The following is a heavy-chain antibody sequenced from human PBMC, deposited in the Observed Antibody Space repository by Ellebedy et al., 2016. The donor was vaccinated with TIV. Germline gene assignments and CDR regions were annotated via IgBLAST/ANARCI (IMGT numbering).Heavy chain of an antibody. Sequence: AASVKVSCKASGYTFTNYGINWVRQAPGQGLEWMGWIITHNGSTNYAKHLQGRVTMTTDTSTSTAYMELTSLRSDDTAVYFCARIVIRAVAGTRWFDPWGQGTLVTVSS. CDR1: GYTFTNYG. V-gene: IGHV1-18*04. CDR2: IITHNGST. CDR3: ARIVIRAVAGTRWFDP. J-gene: IGHJ5*02. D-gene: IGHD6-19*01.